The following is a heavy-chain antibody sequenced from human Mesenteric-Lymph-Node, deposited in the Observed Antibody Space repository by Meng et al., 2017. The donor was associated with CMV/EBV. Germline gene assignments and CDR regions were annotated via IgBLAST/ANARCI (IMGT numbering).Heavy chain of an antibody. Sequence: GESLKISCAASGFTFSHYAMHWVRQVPGEGLGWVAVISYDGSSKYYADSVKGRFTISRDNSRNTLYLQMNSLTAEDTAVYYCARGGALTIMYYFDYWGQGALVTVSS. D-gene: IGHD5-24*01. CDR2: ISYDGSSK. J-gene: IGHJ4*02. V-gene: IGHV3-30*04. CDR3: ARGGALTIMYYFDY. CDR1: GFTFSHYA.